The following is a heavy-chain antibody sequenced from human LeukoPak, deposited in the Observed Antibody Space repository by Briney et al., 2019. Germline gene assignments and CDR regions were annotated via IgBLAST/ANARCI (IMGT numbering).Heavy chain of an antibody. Sequence: GGSLRLSCAASGFSFSSYSINWVRQAPGKGLEWVSYISGDGNTKHYTDPVKGRFTISRDNAKNALYLQMNSLRAEDTAVYFCARDYVYAFDYWGQGTLVTVSS. J-gene: IGHJ4*02. D-gene: IGHD2/OR15-2a*01. CDR2: ISGDGNTK. CDR3: ARDYVYAFDY. V-gene: IGHV3-48*01. CDR1: GFSFSSYS.